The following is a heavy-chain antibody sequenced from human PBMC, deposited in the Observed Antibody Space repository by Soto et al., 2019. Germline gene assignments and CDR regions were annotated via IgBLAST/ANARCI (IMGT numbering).Heavy chain of an antibody. CDR1: GYTFTCYY. CDR2: INPNSGGT. D-gene: IGHD6-19*01. Sequence: RXSVKLSCKASGYTFTCYYMHCVRQAPGQGLEWMGWINPNSGGTNYAQKFQGRVTMTRDTSISTAYMELSRLRSDDTAVYYCARGLQWLVLYFDYSGQGTLVTVSS. CDR3: ARGLQWLVLYFDY. J-gene: IGHJ4*02. V-gene: IGHV1-2*02.